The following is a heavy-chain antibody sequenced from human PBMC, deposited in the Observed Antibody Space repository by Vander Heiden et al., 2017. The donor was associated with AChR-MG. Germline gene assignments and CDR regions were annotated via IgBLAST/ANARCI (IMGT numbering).Heavy chain of an antibody. V-gene: IGHV3-30-3*01. CDR3: ARGRDDDFWSGQPFDI. D-gene: IGHD3-3*01. J-gene: IGHJ3*02. CDR1: GFTFSSYA. Sequence: QVQLVESGGGVVQPGRSLRLSCEASGFTFSSYAMHWVRQAPGKGLEWVAVISYDGSNKYYADSVKGRFTISRDNSKNTLYLQMNSLRAEDTAVYYCARGRDDDFWSGQPFDIWGQGTMVTVSS. CDR2: ISYDGSNK.